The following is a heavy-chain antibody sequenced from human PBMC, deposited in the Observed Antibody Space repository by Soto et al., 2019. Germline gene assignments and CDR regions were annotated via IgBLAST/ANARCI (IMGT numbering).Heavy chain of an antibody. Sequence: EVQLLESGGGLVQPGGSLRVSCAASGFTLSSYAMNWVRQAPGKGLEWVSSITGTGGNTYYADSVKGRFTISSDNSKNMLFLQMNIVRVADTAIYYCNPVYDLWSGADAIGMWGQGTMVAVSS. CDR2: ITGTGGNT. CDR3: NPVYDLWSGADAIGM. J-gene: IGHJ3*02. D-gene: IGHD3-3*01. V-gene: IGHV3-23*01. CDR1: GFTLSSYA.